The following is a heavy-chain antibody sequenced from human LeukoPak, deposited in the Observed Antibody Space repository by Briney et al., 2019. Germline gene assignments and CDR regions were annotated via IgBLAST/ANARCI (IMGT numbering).Heavy chain of an antibody. J-gene: IGHJ2*01. Sequence: GGSLRLSCAASGFTFSSYAMHWVRQAPGKGLEWVAVISYDGSNKYYADSVKGRFTISRDNAKNSLYLQMNSLRAEDSAVYYCARDFFGELGYWYFDVWGRGTLVTVSS. CDR2: ISYDGSNK. CDR1: GFTFSSYA. D-gene: IGHD3-10*01. V-gene: IGHV3-30-3*01. CDR3: ARDFFGELGYWYFDV.